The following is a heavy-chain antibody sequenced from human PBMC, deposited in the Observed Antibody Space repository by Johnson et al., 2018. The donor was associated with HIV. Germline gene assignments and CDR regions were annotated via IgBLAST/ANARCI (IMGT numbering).Heavy chain of an antibody. CDR2: ISYDGTNK. J-gene: IGHJ3*02. Sequence: QVQLVESGGGVVQPGRSLRLSCAASGFTFSSYGMHWVRQAPGKGLEWVAVISYDGTNKYYADSVKGRFTISRDNSKNTLYLQMNSLRPEDTAVYYCAKGRGEFPRHAFDIWGQGTMVTVSS. V-gene: IGHV3-30*18. CDR1: GFTFSSYG. D-gene: IGHD3-10*01. CDR3: AKGRGEFPRHAFDI.